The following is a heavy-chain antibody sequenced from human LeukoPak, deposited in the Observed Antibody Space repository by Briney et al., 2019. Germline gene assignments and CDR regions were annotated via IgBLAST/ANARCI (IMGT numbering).Heavy chain of an antibody. CDR2: ISGSGGST. V-gene: IGHV3-23*01. CDR3: ARGGVDHYGSGTYYLMYYFDH. Sequence: PGGSLRLSCAASGFTFSSYAMSWVRQAPGKGLEWVSAISGSGGSTYYADSVKGRFTVSRDDPHNTLYLQMNSVRAEDTAVYFCARGGVDHYGSGTYYLMYYFDHWGQGALVTVSS. J-gene: IGHJ4*02. CDR1: GFTFSSYA. D-gene: IGHD3-10*01.